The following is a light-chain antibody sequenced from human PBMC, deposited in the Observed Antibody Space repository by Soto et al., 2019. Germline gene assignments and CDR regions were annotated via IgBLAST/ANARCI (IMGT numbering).Light chain of an antibody. CDR3: QQYKSYPLT. J-gene: IGKJ4*01. CDR1: QSISSW. Sequence: DIQMTQSPSTLSASVGDRVTITCRASQSISSWLAWYQQKRGKAPKLLIYKASSLESGVPSRFSGSGSGTEFTLTIISLQPDDFATYYCQQYKSYPLTFGGGTKVEIK. CDR2: KAS. V-gene: IGKV1-5*03.